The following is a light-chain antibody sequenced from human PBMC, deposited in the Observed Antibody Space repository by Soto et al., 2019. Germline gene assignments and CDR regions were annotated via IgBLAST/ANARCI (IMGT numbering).Light chain of an antibody. J-gene: IGKJ1*01. CDR3: QQYGRTSWT. CDR2: GAA. CDR1: QSVSTDF. V-gene: IGKV3-20*01. Sequence: EIVLTQSPCTLSLSPGEGATLSCRASQSVSTDFFAWYQQEPGQAPRLLIYGAATRATGIPDRFSGSGSGTDFTLTISRLEPEDFAVYYCQQYGRTSWTFGQGTKV.